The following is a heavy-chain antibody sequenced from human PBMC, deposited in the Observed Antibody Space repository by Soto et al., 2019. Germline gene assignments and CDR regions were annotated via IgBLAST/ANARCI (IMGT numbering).Heavy chain of an antibody. D-gene: IGHD6-13*01. CDR3: ARRHSSTFFDY. V-gene: IGHV4-39*07. J-gene: IGHJ4*02. CDR2: IYYSGST. CDR1: GGSISSSSYY. Sequence: QLQLQESGPGLVKPSETLSLTCTVSGGSISSSSYYWGWIRQPPGKGLEWIGNIYYSGSTYYNPSPQGWSHLTGRPFKNPVPLEANSVNSPDKGVHYCARRHSSTFFDYWGQGTLVTVSS.